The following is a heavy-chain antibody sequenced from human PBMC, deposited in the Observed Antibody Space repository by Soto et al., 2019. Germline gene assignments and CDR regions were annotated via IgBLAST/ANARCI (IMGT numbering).Heavy chain of an antibody. CDR1: GYPVTAYY. CDR3: ARGGGVGVAGSAAFDM. CDR2: NNPATGAA. D-gene: IGHD3-3*01. V-gene: IGHV1-2*02. J-gene: IGHJ3*02. Sequence: QLHLVHSGAVVKKPGASVTVSCSASGYPVTAYYMHWVRQAPGRGLEWMGGNNPATGAAKYTQAFQGRGNLARATATSTVFKELGGLTSEDTAGFYWARGGGVGVAGSAAFDMWGQGTLVTVSS.